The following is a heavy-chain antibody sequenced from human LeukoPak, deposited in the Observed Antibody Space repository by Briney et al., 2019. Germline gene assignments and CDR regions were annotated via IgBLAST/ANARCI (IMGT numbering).Heavy chain of an antibody. V-gene: IGHV3-48*03. CDR2: ISSSGATI. J-gene: IGHJ3*02. CDR1: GFTFSNYE. D-gene: IGHD6-19*01. Sequence: TGVSLRLSCAASGFTFSNYEMNWVRHAPGKGLEGWSYISSSGATISYADSVKGRFTISRYNAKNSLYLQMTSLRAEDTAVYYCAIPEYRSGWYYAFDIWGQGTMVTVSS. CDR3: AIPEYRSGWYYAFDI.